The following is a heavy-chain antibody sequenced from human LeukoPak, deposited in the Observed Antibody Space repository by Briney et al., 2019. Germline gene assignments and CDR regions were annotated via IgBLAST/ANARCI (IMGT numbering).Heavy chain of an antibody. CDR2: IKQDGSEK. J-gene: IGHJ4*02. V-gene: IGHV3-7*01. CDR3: ARGPAKLGTVGYYFDY. Sequence: PGGSLRLSCAASGFTFSDYYMSWIRQAPGKGLEWVANIKQDGSEKYYVDSVKGRFTISRDNAKNSLYLQMNSLRAEDTAVYYCARGPAKLGTVGYYFDYWGQGTLVTVSS. CDR1: GFTFSDYY. D-gene: IGHD7-27*01.